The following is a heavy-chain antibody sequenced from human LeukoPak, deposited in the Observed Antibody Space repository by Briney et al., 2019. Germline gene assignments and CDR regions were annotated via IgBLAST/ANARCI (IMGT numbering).Heavy chain of an antibody. CDR1: GGSISSGGYS. J-gene: IGHJ4*02. CDR3: ARDSPKRYSGSYFDY. CDR2: IYYSGST. V-gene: IGHV4-30-2*05. D-gene: IGHD1-26*01. Sequence: PSETLSLTCAVSGGSISSGGYSWSWIRQPPGKGLEWIGYIYYSGSTYYNPSLKSRVTISVDTSKNQFSLKLSSVTAADTAVYYCARDSPKRYSGSYFDYWGQGSLVTVSS.